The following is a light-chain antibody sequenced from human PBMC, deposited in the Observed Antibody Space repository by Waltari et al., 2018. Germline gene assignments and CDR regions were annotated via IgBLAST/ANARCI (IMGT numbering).Light chain of an antibody. CDR2: DTS. V-gene: IGKV3-11*01. CDR3: QQRRSWPLT. Sequence: EIVLPQSPATLSLSPGARATLSCRASQTVDSYFIWYQQRPGQAPRLLIYDTSDRATGIPARFSGSGSGTDYTLTISSLEPEDFAVYYCQQRRSWPLTFGGGTKVEIK. CDR1: QTVDSY. J-gene: IGKJ4*01.